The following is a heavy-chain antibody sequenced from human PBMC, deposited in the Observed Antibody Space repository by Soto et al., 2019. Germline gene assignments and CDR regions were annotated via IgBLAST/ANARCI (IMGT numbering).Heavy chain of an antibody. CDR1: GYTFTGYY. Sequence: ASVKVSWKASGYTFTGYYMHWVRQAPGQGLEWMGWINPNSGGTNYAQKFQGRVTMTRDTSISTAYMELSRLRSDDTAVYLCAIDYWAHLVCEGCWGQGTLVTGSS. D-gene: IGHD6-6*01. CDR2: INPNSGGT. J-gene: IGHJ4*02. CDR3: AIDYWAHLVCEGC. V-gene: IGHV1-2*02.